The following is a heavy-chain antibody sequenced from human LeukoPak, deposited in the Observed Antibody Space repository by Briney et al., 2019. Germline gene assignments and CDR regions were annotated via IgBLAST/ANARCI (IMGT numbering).Heavy chain of an antibody. Sequence: AXXKVSCKASGYTFTSYDINWVRQAPGQGLEWMGWMNPNSGNTDYAQKLQGRVTMTRNTSISTAYMELSSLRSEDTAVYYCARGYDSSGYYFDYWGQGTPVTVSS. J-gene: IGHJ4*02. D-gene: IGHD3-22*01. CDR2: MNPNSGNT. CDR3: ARGYDSSGYYFDY. CDR1: GYTFTSYD. V-gene: IGHV1-8*01.